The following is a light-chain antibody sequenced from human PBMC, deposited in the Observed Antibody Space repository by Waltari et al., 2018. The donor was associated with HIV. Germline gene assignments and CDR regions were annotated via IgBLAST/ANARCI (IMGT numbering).Light chain of an antibody. Sequence: PGERATLSCRASQSVGNNSLVWYQQKPGQAPRLLIDDASRRATGIPERFSGSGSGTDFTLTISRVEPGDCAMYYCQQCAYSPLTFGGGTKVEI. V-gene: IGKV3-20*01. CDR3: QQCAYSPLT. CDR1: QSVGNNS. CDR2: DAS. J-gene: IGKJ4*01.